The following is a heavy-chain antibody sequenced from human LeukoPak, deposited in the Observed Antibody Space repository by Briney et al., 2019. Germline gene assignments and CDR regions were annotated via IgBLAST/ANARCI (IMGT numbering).Heavy chain of an antibody. V-gene: IGHV4-39*07. J-gene: IGHJ3*02. D-gene: IGHD2-21*02. CDR3: ARDLAYCGGDCYPRAFDI. Sequence: PSETLSLTCTVSGGSISSSSYYWGWIRQPPGKGLEWIGSIYYSGSTYYNPSLKSRVTISVDTSKNQFSLQLNSVTPEDTAVYYCARDLAYCGGDCYPRAFDIWGQGTMVTVSS. CDR1: GGSISSSSYY. CDR2: IYYSGST.